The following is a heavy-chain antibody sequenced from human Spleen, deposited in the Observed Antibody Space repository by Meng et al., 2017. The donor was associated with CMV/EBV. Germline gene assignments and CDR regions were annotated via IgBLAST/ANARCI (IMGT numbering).Heavy chain of an antibody. V-gene: IGHV3-53*01. Sequence: GESLKISCAASGFTVSSNYMSWVRQAPGKGLEWVSAVHSGSSTYYADSVKGRITISRDNSNNTLDLQMSSLRAEDTAVYYCARDSRPYYDFWSGYSWNYYGMDVWGQGTTVTASS. CDR2: VHSGSST. CDR3: ARDSRPYYDFWSGYSWNYYGMDV. J-gene: IGHJ6*02. CDR1: GFTVSSNY. D-gene: IGHD3-3*01.